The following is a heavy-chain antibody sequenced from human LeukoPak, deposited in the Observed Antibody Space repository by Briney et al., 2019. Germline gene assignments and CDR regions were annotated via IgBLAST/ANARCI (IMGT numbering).Heavy chain of an antibody. CDR2: VSGSGGST. J-gene: IGHJ4*02. V-gene: IGHV3-23*01. CDR1: GFTFRSYG. Sequence: GGSLRLSCAASGFTFRSYGMSWVRHAPGKGLEWVSTVSGSGGSTYYADSVKGRFAISRDNSKNTLFLQMNSLRAEDTAVYYCAKDLLRTVVVISAAGYYFDYWGPGTLVTVSS. D-gene: IGHD3-22*01. CDR3: AKDLLRTVVVISAAGYYFDY.